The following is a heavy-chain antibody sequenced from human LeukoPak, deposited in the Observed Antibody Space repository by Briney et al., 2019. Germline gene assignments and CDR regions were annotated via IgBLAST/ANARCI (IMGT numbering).Heavy chain of an antibody. D-gene: IGHD3-22*01. J-gene: IGHJ6*03. V-gene: IGHV4-34*01. CDR3: TRGSIAYYYMDV. CDR2: INHSGRT. CDR1: GGSFSGYY. Sequence: SETLSLTCAVYGGSFSGYYWSWIRQPPGKGLEWIAEINHSGRTNYNPSLKSRVTISVDTSKNQFSLKLSSVAAADTAVYYCTRGSIAYYYMDVWGKGTTVTISS.